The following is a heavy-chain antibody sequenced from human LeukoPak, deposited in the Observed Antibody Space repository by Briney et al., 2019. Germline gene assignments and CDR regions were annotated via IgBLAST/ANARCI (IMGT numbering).Heavy chain of an antibody. CDR1: GFTFSNYN. CDR3: AREPDGPDY. CDR2: ISFSSSTI. Sequence: PGGSLRLSCAASGFTFSNYNMNWVRQAPGKGLEWVSYISFSSSTIYYADAVKGRFTISRDNAKNSLYLQMNSLRAEDTAVYYCAREPDGPDYWGPGTLVSVSS. V-gene: IGHV3-48*04. J-gene: IGHJ4*02. D-gene: IGHD2-8*01.